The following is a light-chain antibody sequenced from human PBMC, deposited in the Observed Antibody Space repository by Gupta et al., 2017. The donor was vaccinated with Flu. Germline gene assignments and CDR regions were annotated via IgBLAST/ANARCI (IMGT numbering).Light chain of an antibody. Sequence: DIQMTQSPSSLAASVGDRVIITCRATQSIDNWLVGWFQVKPGKAPKLLIHGASTLQNDIPSRFSGSGSGTEFTLTISSLQPDDFATYYCQQYKDYWTFGQGTKVEVK. CDR2: GAS. J-gene: IGKJ1*01. CDR3: QQYKDYWT. CDR1: QSIDNW. V-gene: IGKV1-5*03.